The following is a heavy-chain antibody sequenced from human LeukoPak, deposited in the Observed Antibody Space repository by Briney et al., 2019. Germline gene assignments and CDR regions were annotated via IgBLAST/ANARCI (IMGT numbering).Heavy chain of an antibody. CDR1: GYTFTDSY. CDR3: ARDGRLTIFVRGIIAEGSPPIS. Sequence: GASVKVSCTASGYTFTDSYMHWVRQAPGQGLEWMGWINPKTGGTNYAQRFQGRVTMTRDTSIRTAYMELNSLRSDDTDVYYCARDGRLTIFVRGIIAEGSPPISWGQGTLVTVSS. D-gene: IGHD3-10*01. V-gene: IGHV1-2*02. CDR2: INPKTGGT. J-gene: IGHJ4*02.